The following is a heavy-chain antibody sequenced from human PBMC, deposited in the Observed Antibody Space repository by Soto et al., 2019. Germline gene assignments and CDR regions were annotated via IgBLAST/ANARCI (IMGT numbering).Heavy chain of an antibody. CDR2: IYYSGST. D-gene: IGHD3-16*01. Sequence: PSETLSLTCTVSGGSISSSSYYWGWIRQPPGKGLEWIGSIYYSGSTNYNPSLKSRVTISVDKSKNQFSLKLSSVTAADTAVYYCARFGPLTYYFDYWGQGTLVTVSS. CDR1: GGSISSSSYY. CDR3: ARFGPLTYYFDY. J-gene: IGHJ4*02. V-gene: IGHV4-39*07.